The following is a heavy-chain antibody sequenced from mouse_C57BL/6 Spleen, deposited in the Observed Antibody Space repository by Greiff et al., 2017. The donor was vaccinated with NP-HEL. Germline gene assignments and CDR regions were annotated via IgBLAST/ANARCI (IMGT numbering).Heavy chain of an antibody. CDR3: ARRDYDYDEGYFDY. J-gene: IGHJ2*01. CDR1: GYTFTSYW. Sequence: QVQLQQSGAELVKPGASVKMSCKASGYTFTSYWITWVKQRPGQGLEWIGDIYPGSGSTNYNEKFKSKATLTVDTSSSTAYMQLSSLTSEDSAVYYCARRDYDYDEGYFDYWGQGTTLTVSS. V-gene: IGHV1-55*01. D-gene: IGHD2-4*01. CDR2: IYPGSGST.